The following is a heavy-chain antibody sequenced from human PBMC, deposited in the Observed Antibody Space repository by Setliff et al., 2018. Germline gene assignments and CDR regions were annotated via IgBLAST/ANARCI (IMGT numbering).Heavy chain of an antibody. V-gene: IGHV4-61*09. CDR3: ARKSATIGEFPLYYFDK. CDR2: FHTGGAT. CDR1: GGSISSGGFY. J-gene: IGHJ4*02. Sequence: LSLTCSVSGGSISSGGFYWSWIRQSAGRGLEWIGHFHTGGATDYNLSLKSRVTISLDSSKNQFSLRLSSVTAADAAVYFCARKSATIGEFPLYYFDKWGQGIPVTVSS. D-gene: IGHD3-10*01.